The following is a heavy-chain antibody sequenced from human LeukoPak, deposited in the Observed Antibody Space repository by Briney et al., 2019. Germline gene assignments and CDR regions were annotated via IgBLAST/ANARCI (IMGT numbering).Heavy chain of an antibody. CDR1: GFTFSSYA. D-gene: IGHD3-22*01. Sequence: GGSLRLSCAASGFTFSSYAMHWVRQAPGKGLEWVAVISYDGSNKYYADSVKGRFTISRDNSKNTLYLQMNSLRAEDTAVYYCANYYYDSSGYYYVSYWGQGTLVTVSS. J-gene: IGHJ4*02. CDR2: ISYDGSNK. V-gene: IGHV3-30-3*01. CDR3: ANYYYDSSGYYYVSY.